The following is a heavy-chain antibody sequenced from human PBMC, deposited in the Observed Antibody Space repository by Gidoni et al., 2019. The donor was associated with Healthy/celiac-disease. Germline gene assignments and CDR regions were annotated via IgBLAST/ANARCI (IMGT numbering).Heavy chain of an antibody. CDR3: ARAAAGDSRYQYGMDV. CDR2: IYYSGGT. CDR1: GRSISRGGYY. J-gene: IGHJ6*02. Sequence: QVQLQESGPGLVKPSQTLSITCTVSGRSISRGGYYWSWIRQHPGKGLEWIGYIYYSGGTYYNPSLKSRVTISVDTSKNQFSLKLSSVTAADTAVYYCARAAAGDSRYQYGMDVWGQGTTVTVSS. D-gene: IGHD6-13*01. V-gene: IGHV4-31*03.